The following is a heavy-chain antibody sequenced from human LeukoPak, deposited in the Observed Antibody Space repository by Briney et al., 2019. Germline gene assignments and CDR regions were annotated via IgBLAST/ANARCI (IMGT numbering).Heavy chain of an antibody. CDR2: ASYSGNT. V-gene: IGHV4-39*07. Sequence: PSETLSLTSTVSGASISSSTYYWGGIRQPPGKGLEWIGSASYSGNTYYNPSLKSRVTILVDTSKNQFSLKMTSVTAADTAVYYCARTTEGYCRGRSCYSYYYYMDVWGKGTTVTVSS. CDR3: ARTTEGYCRGRSCYSYYYYMDV. J-gene: IGHJ6*03. D-gene: IGHD2-15*01. CDR1: GASISSSTYY.